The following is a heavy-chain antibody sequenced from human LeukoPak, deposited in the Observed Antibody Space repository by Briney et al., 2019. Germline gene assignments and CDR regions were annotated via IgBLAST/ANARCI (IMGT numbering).Heavy chain of an antibody. Sequence: GGSLRLSCAASGFTFSSYWMHWVRQAPGKGLVWVSRINSDGSRTSYADSVKGRFTISRDNSKNTLYLQMNSLRAEDTAVYYCAKDPDCTSGVCYTFFDYWGQGTLVTVSS. CDR1: GFTFSSYW. J-gene: IGHJ4*02. CDR3: AKDPDCTSGVCYTFFDY. D-gene: IGHD2-8*01. V-gene: IGHV3-74*01. CDR2: INSDGSRT.